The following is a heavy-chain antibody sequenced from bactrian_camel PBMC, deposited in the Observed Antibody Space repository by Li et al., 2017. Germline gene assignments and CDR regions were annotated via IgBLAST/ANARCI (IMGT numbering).Heavy chain of an antibody. CDR1: RFIFSSYD. CDR2: INVGGRRT. D-gene: IGHD6*01. CDR3: AADGSSRYHYYR. V-gene: IGHV3S40*01. J-gene: IGHJ4*01. Sequence: VQLVESGGDLVQPGGSLRLSCAASRFIFSSYDMNWVRQAPGKGLEWVSRINVGGRRTYYADSVRGRFTISKDVAKNTLYLQMNSLKSDDTAMYFCAADGSSRYHYYRWGRGTQVTVS.